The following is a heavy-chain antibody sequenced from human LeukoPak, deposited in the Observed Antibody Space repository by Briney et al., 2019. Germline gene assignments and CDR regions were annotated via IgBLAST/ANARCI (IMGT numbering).Heavy chain of an antibody. Sequence: GGSLRLSCAASGCTFSSYAMSWVRQAPGKGLEWVSAITGSGGNTYYADSVKGRFTISRDNSKNTLYLQMDSLRAEDTAVYYCAKARYGDYFDYWGQGTLVTVSS. V-gene: IGHV3-23*01. J-gene: IGHJ4*02. CDR3: AKARYGDYFDY. CDR1: GCTFSSYA. D-gene: IGHD4-17*01. CDR2: ITGSGGNT.